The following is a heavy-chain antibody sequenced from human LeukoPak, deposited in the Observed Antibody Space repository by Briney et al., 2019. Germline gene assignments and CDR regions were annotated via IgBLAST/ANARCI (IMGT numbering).Heavy chain of an antibody. J-gene: IGHJ6*03. D-gene: IGHD4-11*01. Sequence: PSETLSLTCTVSGYSISSGYYWGWIRQPPGKGLEWIGNIYPTGSTYYNPSLKSRVTVSVDTSKNQFSLKLNSVTAADTAIYYCARGNMWDYRRYYYYMDVWGKGTTVTVSS. CDR1: GYSISSGYY. CDR3: ARGNMWDYRRYYYYMDV. V-gene: IGHV4-38-2*02. CDR2: IYPTGST.